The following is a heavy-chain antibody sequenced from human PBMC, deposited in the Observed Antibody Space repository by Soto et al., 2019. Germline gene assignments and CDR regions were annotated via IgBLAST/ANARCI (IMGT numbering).Heavy chain of an antibody. CDR2: IIPIFGTA. Sequence: GASVKVSCKASGGTFSSYAISWVRQAPGQGLEWMGGIIPIFGTANYAQKFQGRVTITADESTSTAYMELSSLRSEDTAVYYCAICAVYSSGPPGQLFYYGMDVWGQGTTVTVSS. CDR1: GGTFSSYA. J-gene: IGHJ6*02. CDR3: AICAVYSSGPPGQLFYYGMDV. D-gene: IGHD3-22*01. V-gene: IGHV1-69*13.